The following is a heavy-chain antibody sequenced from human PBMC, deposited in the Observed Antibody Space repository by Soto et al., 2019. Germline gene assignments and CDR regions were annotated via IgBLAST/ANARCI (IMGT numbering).Heavy chain of an antibody. D-gene: IGHD1-1*01. CDR3: ASGHDAYKVRY. J-gene: IGHJ4*02. CDR2: IYYTGYT. CDR1: GGSISSGGTGSY. Sequence: QVQLRESGPGLVKPSQTLSLTCTVSGGSISSGGTGSYWTWIRQLPGKGLEWIGYIYYTGYTYYNPSLKSRPTISIDTSENQFSLKLTSVTAADTAVYFCASGHDAYKVRYWGQGTLVTVSS. V-gene: IGHV4-31*03.